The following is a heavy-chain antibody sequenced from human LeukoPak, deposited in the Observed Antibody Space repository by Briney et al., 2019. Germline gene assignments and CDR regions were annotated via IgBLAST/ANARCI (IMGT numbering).Heavy chain of an antibody. CDR3: ARPGATISSYYFDS. D-gene: IGHD1-1*01. V-gene: IGHV4-39*01. Sequence: SQTLSLTCTVSGGSISSGGYYWAWIRQTPGKGLEWIGSVYYTGSTYYNPSLKSRVTVSVDTSKNQFSLKLSSVTAADTAIYYCARPGATISSYYFDSWGQGTLVTVSS. CDR1: GGSISSGGYY. J-gene: IGHJ4*02. CDR2: VYYTGST.